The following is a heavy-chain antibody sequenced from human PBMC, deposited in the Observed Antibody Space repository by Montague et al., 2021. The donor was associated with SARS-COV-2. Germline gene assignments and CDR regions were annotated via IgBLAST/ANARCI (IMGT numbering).Heavy chain of an antibody. CDR2: IYSGGNT. Sequence: SLRLSCAASGFIVSHNYMSWVRQAPGKGLEWVSIIYSGGNTHYADSVKGRFTISRDNSKNTLYLQMNSLRAEDTALYYCVRDPYGMDVWGQGTTVTVSS. V-gene: IGHV3-66*01. J-gene: IGHJ6*02. CDR1: GFIVSHNY. CDR3: VRDPYGMDV.